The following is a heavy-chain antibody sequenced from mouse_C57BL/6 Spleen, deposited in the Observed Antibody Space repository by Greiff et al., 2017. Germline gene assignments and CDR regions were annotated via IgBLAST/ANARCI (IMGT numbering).Heavy chain of an antibody. CDR2: IHPSDSDT. V-gene: IGHV1-74*01. Sequence: QVHVKQPGAELVKPGASVKVSCKASGYTFTSYWMHWVKQRPGQGLEWIGRIHPSDSDTNYNQKFKGKATLTVDKSSSTAYMQLSSLTSEDSAVYYCAIDSYITTVVATEWGQGTTLTVSS. J-gene: IGHJ2*01. CDR1: GYTFTSYW. D-gene: IGHD1-1*01. CDR3: AIDSYITTVVATE.